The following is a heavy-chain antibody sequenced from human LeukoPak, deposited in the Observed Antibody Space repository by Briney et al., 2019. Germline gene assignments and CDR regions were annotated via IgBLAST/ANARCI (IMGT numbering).Heavy chain of an antibody. CDR1: GYTFTSYA. V-gene: IGHV1-3*01. Sequence: ASVKVSCKASGYTFTSYAMHWVRQAPGQRLEWMGWINAGNGNTKYSQKFQGRVTITRDTSTSTAYMELSSLRSEDTAVYYCASDSGSYSRAYYYYGMDVWGQGTTVTVSS. CDR3: ASDSGSYSRAYYYYGMDV. J-gene: IGHJ6*02. D-gene: IGHD1-26*01. CDR2: INAGNGNT.